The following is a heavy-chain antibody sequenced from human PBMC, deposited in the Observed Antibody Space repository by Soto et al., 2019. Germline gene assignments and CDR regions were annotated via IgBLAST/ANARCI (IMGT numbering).Heavy chain of an antibody. Sequence: SETLPLTCAVHGGSFSGYYWSWIRQPPGKGLEWIGEINHSGSTNYNPSLKSRVTISVDTSKNQFSLKLSSVTAADTAVYYCARGYSSGWQDAFDIWGQGTMVT. V-gene: IGHV4-34*01. CDR3: ARGYSSGWQDAFDI. D-gene: IGHD6-19*01. CDR2: INHSGST. CDR1: GGSFSGYY. J-gene: IGHJ3*02.